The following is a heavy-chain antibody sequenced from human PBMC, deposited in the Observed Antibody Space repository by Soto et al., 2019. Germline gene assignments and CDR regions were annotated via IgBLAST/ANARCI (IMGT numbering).Heavy chain of an antibody. CDR2: IYPSYSDT. J-gene: IGHJ5*02. D-gene: IGHD2-2*01. CDR1: GYSFPNYW. Sequence: PGESLKISCKGSGYSFPNYWIGWVRQLPGKGLEWMGSIYPSYSDTRYSPSFQGQVTISVDKSINTAYLQWSSLKASDTAMYFCARHDTCSTTICLNWFDPWGQGTLVTVSS. CDR3: ARHDTCSTTICLNWFDP. V-gene: IGHV5-51*01.